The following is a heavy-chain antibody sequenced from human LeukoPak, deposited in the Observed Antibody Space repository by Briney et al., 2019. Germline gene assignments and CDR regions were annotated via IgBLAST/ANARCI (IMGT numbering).Heavy chain of an antibody. CDR2: ISYDGSKK. CDR3: ARERVFYYDSSGLIY. J-gene: IGHJ4*02. D-gene: IGHD3-22*01. Sequence: PGRSLRLSCAVSGFTFSNYAMYWVRQAPGKGLEWLAVISYDGSKKNYADAVKGRFTISRDNSKNTLYLQMNSLRTEDTAVYYCARERVFYYDSSGLIYWGQGTLVTVSS. V-gene: IGHV3-30-3*01. CDR1: GFTFSNYA.